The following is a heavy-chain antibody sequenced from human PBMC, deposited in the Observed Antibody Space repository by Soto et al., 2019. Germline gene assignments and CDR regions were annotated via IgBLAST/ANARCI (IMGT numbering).Heavy chain of an antibody. V-gene: IGHV3-23*01. Sequence: EVQLLESGGGLVQPGGSLRLSCAASGFTFSSYAMSWVRQAPGKGLEWVSAISGSGGSTYYAGSVKGRFTISRDNSKSTRYRQMNSRRAEDTAVYYCARRSRGWYFDYWGQGTLVTVSS. CDR1: GFTFSSYA. J-gene: IGHJ4*02. D-gene: IGHD6-19*01. CDR2: ISGSGGST. CDR3: ARRSRGWYFDY.